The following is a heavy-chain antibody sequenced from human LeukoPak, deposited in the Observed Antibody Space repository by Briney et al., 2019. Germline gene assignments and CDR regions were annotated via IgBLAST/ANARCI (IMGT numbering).Heavy chain of an antibody. Sequence: GGSLRLSCAASGFTFSSYGMNRVRQAPGKGLEWVSSISSSSSYIYYADSVKGRFTISRDNAKNSLYLQMNSLRAEDTAVYYCARDPLYSSGWYAFDYWGQGTLVTVSS. D-gene: IGHD6-19*01. CDR1: GFTFSSYG. J-gene: IGHJ4*02. CDR3: ARDPLYSSGWYAFDY. CDR2: ISSSSSYI. V-gene: IGHV3-21*01.